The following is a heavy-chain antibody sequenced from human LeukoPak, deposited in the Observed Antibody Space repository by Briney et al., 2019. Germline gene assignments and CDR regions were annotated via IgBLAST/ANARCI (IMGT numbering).Heavy chain of an antibody. J-gene: IGHJ4*02. CDR3: ARDLYSWPGD. Sequence: ASVKVSCKASGYTFTSYGISWVRQAPGQGLEWMGWINPNSGGTNYAQKFQGRVTMTRDTSISTAYMELSRLRSDDTAVYYCARDLYSWPGDWGQGTLVTVSS. CDR1: GYTFTSYG. V-gene: IGHV1-2*02. CDR2: INPNSGGT. D-gene: IGHD5-18*01.